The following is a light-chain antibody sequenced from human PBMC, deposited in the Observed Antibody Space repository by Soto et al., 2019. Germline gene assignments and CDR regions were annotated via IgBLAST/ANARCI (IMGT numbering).Light chain of an antibody. CDR3: QQYNSYSRT. CDR1: QTISSW. Sequence: DIQMTQSPSTLSGSVGDRVTITCRASQTISSWLAWYQQKPGKAPKLLIYKASTLKSGVPSRFSGSRSGTEFTLTISSLQPDDFATYYCQQYNSYSRTFGQGTKVDIK. J-gene: IGKJ1*01. CDR2: KAS. V-gene: IGKV1-5*03.